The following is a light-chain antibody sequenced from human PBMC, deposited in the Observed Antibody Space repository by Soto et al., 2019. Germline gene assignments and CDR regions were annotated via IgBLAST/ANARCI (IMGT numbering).Light chain of an antibody. CDR2: KTS. V-gene: IGKV1-5*03. CDR3: QQYNSYSRR. Sequence: DIQMTQSPSTLSASVGDRVTITCRASQIISSWLAWYQQKPGKAPNLLIYKTSSLESGVPSRFSDSGTGTEFTLTSSSLQPDDFATYYCQQYNSYSRRFGQGTKVEIK. CDR1: QIISSW. J-gene: IGKJ1*01.